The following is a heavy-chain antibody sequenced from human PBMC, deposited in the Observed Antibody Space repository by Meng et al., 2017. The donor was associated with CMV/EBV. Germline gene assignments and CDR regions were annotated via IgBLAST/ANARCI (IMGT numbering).Heavy chain of an antibody. CDR2: ISGYNGQT. CDR1: GYTFSRYG. V-gene: IGHV1-18*01. D-gene: IGHD2-21*02. CDR3: ARAPIFSGGDCSH. Sequence: QVQLVQSGAEVKKPGASVKVSCKASGYTFSRYGISWVRQAPGQGLEWMGWISGYNGQTKYAQKFQGRVTMTTDTPTSTAYMELRSLRSDDTAVYYCARAPIFSGGDCSHWGQGTLVTVSS. J-gene: IGHJ4*02.